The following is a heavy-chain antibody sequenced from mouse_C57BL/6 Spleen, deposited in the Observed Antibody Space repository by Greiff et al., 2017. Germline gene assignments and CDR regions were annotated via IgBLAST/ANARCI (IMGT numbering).Heavy chain of an antibody. CDR1: GYAFSSSW. J-gene: IGHJ4*01. V-gene: IGHV1-82*01. Sequence: VQLQQSGPELVKPGASVKISCKASGYAFSSSWMNWVKQRPGKGLGWIGRIYPGDGDTNYNGKFKGKATLTADKSSSTAYMQLSSLTSEDSAVYFCAKTGRDYYAMDYWGQGTSVTVSS. D-gene: IGHD4-1*01. CDR3: AKTGRDYYAMDY. CDR2: IYPGDGDT.